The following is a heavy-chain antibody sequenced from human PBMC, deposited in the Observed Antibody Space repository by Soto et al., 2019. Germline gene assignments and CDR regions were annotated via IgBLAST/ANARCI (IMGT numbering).Heavy chain of an antibody. CDR1: GFTFSSYG. D-gene: IGHD3-22*01. Sequence: GGSLRLSCAASGFTFSSYGMHWVRQAPGKGLEWVAVIWYDGSNKYYADSVKGRFTISRDNSKNTLYLQMNSLRAEDTAVYYCARDPTMIVVVSPARYAFDIWGQGTMVTVSS. V-gene: IGHV3-33*01. J-gene: IGHJ3*02. CDR3: ARDPTMIVVVSPARYAFDI. CDR2: IWYDGSNK.